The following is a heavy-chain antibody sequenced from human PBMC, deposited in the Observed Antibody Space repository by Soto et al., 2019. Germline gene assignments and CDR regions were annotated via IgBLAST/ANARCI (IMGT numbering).Heavy chain of an antibody. D-gene: IGHD3-16*01. CDR3: AKAQGGILDGLHYLAY. CDR1: GFTFSSYA. V-gene: IGHV3-23*01. Sequence: GGSLRLSCAASGFTFSSYAMSWVRQAPGKGLEWVSGISGSGGSTYYADSVKGRFTISRDNSKNTLYLQMNSLRVGDTAIYYCAKAQGGILDGLHYLAYRVQGALVPVPP. CDR2: ISGSGGST. J-gene: IGHJ4*02.